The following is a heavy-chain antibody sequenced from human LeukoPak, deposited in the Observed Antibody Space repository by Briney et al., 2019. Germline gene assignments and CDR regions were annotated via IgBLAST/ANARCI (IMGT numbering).Heavy chain of an antibody. CDR2: IYYSGST. D-gene: IGHD4-23*01. J-gene: IGHJ4*02. CDR1: GGSISNYH. CDR3: VLTTVVTNDPYFDY. Sequence: SETLSLTCTVSGGSISNYHWSWIRQSPGKGLEWIGYIYYSGSTNYKPSLKSRVTISLDTSKNQFSLKLSSVTAADTALYYCVLTTVVTNDPYFDYWGRGTLVTVAS. V-gene: IGHV4-59*12.